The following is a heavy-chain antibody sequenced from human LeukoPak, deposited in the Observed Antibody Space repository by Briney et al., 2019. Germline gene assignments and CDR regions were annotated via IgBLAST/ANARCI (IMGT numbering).Heavy chain of an antibody. CDR3: AKDFGRNLGGPGY. D-gene: IGHD1-14*01. Sequence: GGSLRLSCAASGFTFSSYAMSWVRQAPGGGLEWVSGISDNGGRTYYADSVKGRFAISRDDSKSTLYLQMNSLRGEDTAVYYCAKDFGRNLGGPGYWGRGTLVTVSS. V-gene: IGHV3-23*01. CDR1: GFTFSSYA. CDR2: ISDNGGRT. J-gene: IGHJ4*02.